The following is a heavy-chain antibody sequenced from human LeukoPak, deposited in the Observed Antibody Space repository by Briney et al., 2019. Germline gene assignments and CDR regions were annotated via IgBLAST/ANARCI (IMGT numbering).Heavy chain of an antibody. J-gene: IGHJ6*02. CDR3: ARVDIVATIYGMDV. CDR1: GYTFTGYY. D-gene: IGHD5-12*01. CDR2: INPNSGGT. Sequence: ASVKVSFKASGYTFTGYYMHGVRQAPGQGLEWMGWINPNSGGTNYAQKFQGRVTMTRDTSISTAYMELSRLRSDDTAVYYCARVDIVATIYGMDVWGQGTTVTVSS. V-gene: IGHV1-2*02.